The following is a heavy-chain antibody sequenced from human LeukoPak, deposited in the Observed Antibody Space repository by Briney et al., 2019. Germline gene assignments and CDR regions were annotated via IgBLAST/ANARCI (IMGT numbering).Heavy chain of an antibody. CDR1: VGTFSSYA. J-gene: IGHJ6*03. Sequence: SVSVSCAASVGTFSSYATSWVPEAPARGVEWMGRITLLFGTANYAHKFQGRVTITTDESTSTAYMELSSLRSEDTAVYYCARNYGDYFAYMDVWGKETTVTVSS. CDR3: ARNYGDYFAYMDV. D-gene: IGHD4-17*01. V-gene: IGHV1-69*05. CDR2: ITLLFGTA.